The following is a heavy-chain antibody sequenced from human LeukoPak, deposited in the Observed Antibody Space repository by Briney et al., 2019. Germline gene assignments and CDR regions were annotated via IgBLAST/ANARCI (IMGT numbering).Heavy chain of an antibody. Sequence: SETLSLTCTVSGGSISSYYWSWIRQPPGKGLEWIGYIYYSGSTNYNPSLKSRVTISVDTSKNQFSLKLSSVTAADTAVYYCARGPSGSYYPHLDYWGQGTLVTVSS. V-gene: IGHV4-59*01. CDR1: GGSISSYY. CDR3: ARGPSGSYYPHLDY. D-gene: IGHD1-26*01. CDR2: IYYSGST. J-gene: IGHJ4*02.